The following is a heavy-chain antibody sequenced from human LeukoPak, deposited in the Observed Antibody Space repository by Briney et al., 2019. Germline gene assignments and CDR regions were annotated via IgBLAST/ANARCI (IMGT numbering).Heavy chain of an antibody. J-gene: IGHJ5*02. CDR2: ISSSGSTI. CDR3: AKLSGDYDILTSNWFDP. V-gene: IGHV3-48*03. D-gene: IGHD3-9*01. CDR1: GFTFSSYE. Sequence: GGSLRLSCAASGFTFSSYEMNWVRQAPGKGLEWVSYISSSGSTIYYADSVKGRFTISRDNAKNSLYLQMNSLRAEDTAVYYCAKLSGDYDILTSNWFDPWGQGTLVTVSS.